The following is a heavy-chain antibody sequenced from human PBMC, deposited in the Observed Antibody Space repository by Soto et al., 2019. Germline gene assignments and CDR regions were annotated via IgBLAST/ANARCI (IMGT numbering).Heavy chain of an antibody. J-gene: IGHJ4*02. CDR1: GGTFSSYA. D-gene: IGHD4-17*01. Sequence: SVKVSCKASGGTFSSYAISWVRQAPGQGLEWMGGIIPIFGTANYAQKFQGRVTITADESTSTAYMELSSLRSEDTAVYYCARHDYGDYEHPTNDYWGQGTLVTVSS. V-gene: IGHV1-69*13. CDR2: IIPIFGTA. CDR3: ARHDYGDYEHPTNDY.